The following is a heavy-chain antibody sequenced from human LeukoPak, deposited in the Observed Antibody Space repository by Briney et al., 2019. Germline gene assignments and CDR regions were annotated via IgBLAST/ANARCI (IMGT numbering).Heavy chain of an antibody. CDR3: ARHRAYSSSSPFDY. Sequence: KTSETLSLTCTVSGGSFSAYYWTWFRQPPGKELEWIGYIYYTGSTNCNPSLKSRVTMFVDMSKNQFSLRLSSVTAADTAVYYCARHRAYSSSSPFDYRGQGTLVTVSS. D-gene: IGHD6-6*01. V-gene: IGHV4-59*08. J-gene: IGHJ4*02. CDR2: IYYTGST. CDR1: GGSFSAYY.